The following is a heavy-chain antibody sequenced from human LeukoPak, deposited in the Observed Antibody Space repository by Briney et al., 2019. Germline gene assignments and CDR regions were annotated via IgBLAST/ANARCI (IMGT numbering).Heavy chain of an antibody. Sequence: ASVKVSCKASGYTFTGYYIHWVRQAPGQGLEWMGWINPNSGGTNYTKKFQGRVTLTRDTSISSAYMELNRLRSDDTAVYYCARDHSGTYYIDALDIWGQGTMVTVSS. D-gene: IGHD3-10*01. J-gene: IGHJ3*02. V-gene: IGHV1-2*02. CDR2: INPNSGGT. CDR1: GYTFTGYY. CDR3: ARDHSGTYYIDALDI.